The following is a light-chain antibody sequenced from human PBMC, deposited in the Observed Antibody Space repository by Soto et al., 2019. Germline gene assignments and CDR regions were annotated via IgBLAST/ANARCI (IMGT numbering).Light chain of an antibody. Sequence: QSALAQPPSVSGAPGQKVTISCTGSSSNIGAGYDLHWYQPLPGTAPKLLLYGNSNRPSGVPDRFSGSKSGTSASLAITGLQAEDEADYYCQSYDSSLSAYVFGTGTKVTVL. CDR2: GNS. CDR3: QSYDSSLSAYV. V-gene: IGLV1-40*01. CDR1: SSNIGAGYD. J-gene: IGLJ1*01.